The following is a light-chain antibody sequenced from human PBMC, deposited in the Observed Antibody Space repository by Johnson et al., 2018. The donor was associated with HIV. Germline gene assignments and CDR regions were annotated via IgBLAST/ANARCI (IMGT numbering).Light chain of an antibody. J-gene: IGLJ1*01. Sequence: QSVLTQPPSVSAAPGQKVTISCSGSSSNIGNNYVSWYQQLPGTAPKLLIYDNNKRPSGIPDRFSGSKSGTSATLGITGLQTGDEADYYCATWDSSLSSYVFATGTKVTVL. CDR3: ATWDSSLSSYV. CDR1: SSNIGNNY. CDR2: DNN. V-gene: IGLV1-51*01.